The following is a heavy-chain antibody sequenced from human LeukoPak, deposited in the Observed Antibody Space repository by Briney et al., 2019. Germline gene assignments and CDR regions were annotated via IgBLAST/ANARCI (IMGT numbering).Heavy chain of an antibody. D-gene: IGHD2-21*02. CDR1: GYTFTGYY. J-gene: IGHJ4*02. CDR3: ARNVNCGGDCYSFFDY. CDR2: VNPNSGGT. V-gene: IGHV1-2*02. Sequence: ASVKVSCKASGYTFTGYYMHWVRQGPGQGLEWVGWVNPNSGGTNYAQKFRGRVTMTRHTSISTAYIELSRLRSDDTAVYYCARNVNCGGDCYSFFDYWGQGTLVTVSS.